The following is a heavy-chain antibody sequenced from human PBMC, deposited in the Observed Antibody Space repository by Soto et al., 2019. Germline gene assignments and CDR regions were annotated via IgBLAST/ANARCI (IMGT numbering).Heavy chain of an antibody. Sequence: QVQLVQSGAEVKKPGASVKVSCKASGYTFTDYFIHWVRQAPGQGLEWMGWMNPNTGVTNYAQSFQDRVTMTRDTSISTAYRERSSLRSDDTAVYFCARVPCIVSTCPDLNWFAPWGQGTLVTVSS. CDR2: MNPNTGVT. J-gene: IGHJ5*02. V-gene: IGHV1-2*02. D-gene: IGHD3-3*02. CDR1: GYTFTDYF. CDR3: ARVPCIVSTCPDLNWFAP.